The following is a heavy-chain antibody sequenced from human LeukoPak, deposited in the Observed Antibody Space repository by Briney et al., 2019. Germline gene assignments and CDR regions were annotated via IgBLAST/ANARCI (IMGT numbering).Heavy chain of an antibody. CDR2: IYHSVST. J-gene: IGHJ3*02. CDR1: GGSISGGGYS. Sequence: SETPSLTCAVSGGSISGGGYSWSWIRQPPGKGLEWIAYIYHSVSTYYNPPLKSRVTTSVDRSKNHFSLKLRSVTAADTAVYYCAREGYYDISGYRMVGAFDIWGQGTMVTVSS. CDR3: AREGYYDISGYRMVGAFDI. D-gene: IGHD3-22*01. V-gene: IGHV4-30-2*01.